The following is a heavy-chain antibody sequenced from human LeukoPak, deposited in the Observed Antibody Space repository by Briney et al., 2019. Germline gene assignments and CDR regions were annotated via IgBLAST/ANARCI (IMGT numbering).Heavy chain of an antibody. CDR2: IKQDGSEK. V-gene: IGHV3-7*01. CDR3: ARAKAHVVVIPAAFPDY. Sequence: GGSLRLSCAASGFTFSSYWMSWVRQAPGKGPEWVANIKQDGSEKYYVDSVKGRFTISRDNAKNSLYLQMNSLRAEDTAVYYCARAKAHVVVIPAAFPDYWGQGTLVTVSS. J-gene: IGHJ4*02. CDR1: GFTFSSYW. D-gene: IGHD2-2*01.